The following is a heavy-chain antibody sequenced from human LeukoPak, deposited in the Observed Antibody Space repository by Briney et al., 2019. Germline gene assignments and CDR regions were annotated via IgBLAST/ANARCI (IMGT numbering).Heavy chain of an antibody. CDR2: IYYSGST. V-gene: IGHV4-39*01. CDR1: GGSISSSSYY. J-gene: IGHJ4*02. Sequence: PSETLSLTCTVSGGSISSSSYYWGWIRQPPGKGLEWIGSIYYSGSTYYNPSLKSRVTISVDTSKNQFSLKLSSVTAADTAVYYCARGVAAAGDPEHFDYWGQGTLVNVSS. D-gene: IGHD6-13*01. CDR3: ARGVAAAGDPEHFDY.